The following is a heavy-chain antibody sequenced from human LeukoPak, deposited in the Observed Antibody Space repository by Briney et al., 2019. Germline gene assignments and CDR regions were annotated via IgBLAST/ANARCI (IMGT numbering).Heavy chain of an antibody. J-gene: IGHJ4*02. CDR2: MYYSGTT. Sequence: PSQTLSLTCTVSGASIRGSITSGTYYWNWIRQPAGKGLEWLGRMYYSGTTINYNPSLKSRVTISVETSKNQFSLNVTSVPAADTAVYYCARSTNRVDSWGQGTLVTASS. V-gene: IGHV4-61*02. D-gene: IGHD1-14*01. CDR3: ARSTNRVDS. CDR1: GASIRGSITSGTYY.